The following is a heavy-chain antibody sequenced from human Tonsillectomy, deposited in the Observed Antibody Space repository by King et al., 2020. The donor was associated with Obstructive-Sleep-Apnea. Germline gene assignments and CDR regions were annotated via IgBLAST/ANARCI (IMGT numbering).Heavy chain of an antibody. J-gene: IGHJ5*02. CDR1: GYSISSGYC. V-gene: IGHV4-38-2*02. D-gene: IGHD1-26*01. Sequence: QLQESGPGLVKPSETLSLTCTVSGYSISSGYCWGWIRQPPGEGLEWIWSFYHSGSTYYNPSLKSRVTISVDTSKNQFSLKLSSVTAADTAVYYCARGAMPWGQGTLVTVSS. CDR3: ARGAMP. CDR2: FYHSGST.